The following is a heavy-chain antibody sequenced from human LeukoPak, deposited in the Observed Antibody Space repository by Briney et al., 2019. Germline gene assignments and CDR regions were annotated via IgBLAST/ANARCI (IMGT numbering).Heavy chain of an antibody. CDR1: GFTFTKYV. V-gene: IGHV1-2*02. Sequence: ASVKVSCKASGFTFTKYVITWVRQAPGQGLEWMGWVNPNSAGTNYAQKFEGRVTMTRDTSISTAYMELSRLRSDDTAVYYCAREDSGWYVDYWGQGTLVTVSS. CDR3: AREDSGWYVDY. CDR2: VNPNSAGT. D-gene: IGHD6-19*01. J-gene: IGHJ4*02.